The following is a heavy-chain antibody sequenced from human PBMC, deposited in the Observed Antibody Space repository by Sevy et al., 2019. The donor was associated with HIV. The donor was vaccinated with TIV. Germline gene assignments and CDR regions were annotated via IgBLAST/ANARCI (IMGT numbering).Heavy chain of an antibody. CDR2: INWNGVGT. Sequence: GGSLRLSCAASGLNFDDYGMSWVRQAPGKGLEWVSAINWNGVGTSYADSVKGRFTISRDNAKNSLYVQMNSLRAEDTAVYYCARVKWDSYGFNYYYGMDVWGQGTTVTVSS. CDR3: ARVKWDSYGFNYYYGMDV. J-gene: IGHJ6*02. D-gene: IGHD5-18*01. CDR1: GLNFDDYG. V-gene: IGHV3-20*04.